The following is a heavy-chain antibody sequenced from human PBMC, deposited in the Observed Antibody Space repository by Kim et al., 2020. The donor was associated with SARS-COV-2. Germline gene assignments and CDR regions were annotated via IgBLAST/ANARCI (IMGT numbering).Heavy chain of an antibody. V-gene: IGHV4-4*02. D-gene: IGHD4-17*01. J-gene: IGHJ5*02. CDR3: ARNNGDYRFDP. Sequence: TNYNPSLKRRVTISVDKSKNQFSLKLSSVTAADTAVYYCARNNGDYRFDPWGQGTLVTVSS. CDR2: T.